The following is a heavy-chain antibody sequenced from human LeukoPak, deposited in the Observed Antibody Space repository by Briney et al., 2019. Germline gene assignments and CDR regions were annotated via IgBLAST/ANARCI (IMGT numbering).Heavy chain of an antibody. CDR2: IHHSGST. Sequence: SETLSLTCIVSGYSISSGYYWGWIRQPPGKGLEWIGNIHHSGSTYYNPSLKSRVTISVDTSKNQLSLKLSSVTAADTAVYYCARGGYYYYYMDVWGKGTTVTVSS. CDR3: ARGGYYYYYMDV. J-gene: IGHJ6*03. V-gene: IGHV4-38-2*02. CDR1: GYSISSGYY.